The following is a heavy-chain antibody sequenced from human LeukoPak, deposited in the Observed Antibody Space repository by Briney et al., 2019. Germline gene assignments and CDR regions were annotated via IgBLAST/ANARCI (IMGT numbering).Heavy chain of an antibody. CDR3: AKDGNAELETKQYFDY. Sequence: GGSLRLSCAASGFAFYNYDMHWVRQTGKDLEWVSVIAANGDSYYAGSVKGRFTISRDNGNNALYLQMNSLRDGDTAVYYCAKDGNAELETKQYFDYWGQGTLVTVSS. CDR1: GFAFYNYD. D-gene: IGHD1-1*01. V-gene: IGHV3-13*01. J-gene: IGHJ4*02. CDR2: IAANGDS.